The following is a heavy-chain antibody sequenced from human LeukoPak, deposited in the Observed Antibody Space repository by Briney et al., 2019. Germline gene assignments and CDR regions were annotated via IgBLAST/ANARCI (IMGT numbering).Heavy chain of an antibody. CDR3: ARDYGSVSYLLYYFDY. Sequence: VRSLRLSCAASGFTFSSYGMHWVRQAPGKGLEWVAVIWYDGSNKYYADSVKGRFTISRDNSKNTLYLQMNSLRAEDTAVYYCARDYGSVSYLLYYFDYWGQGTLVTVSS. J-gene: IGHJ4*02. CDR2: IWYDGSNK. CDR1: GFTFSSYG. V-gene: IGHV3-33*01. D-gene: IGHD3-10*01.